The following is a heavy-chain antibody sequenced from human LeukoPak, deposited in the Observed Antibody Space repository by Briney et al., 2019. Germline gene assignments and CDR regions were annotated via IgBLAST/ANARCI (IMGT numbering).Heavy chain of an antibody. CDR2: ISSSSSYI. V-gene: IGHV3-21*01. J-gene: IGHJ6*03. D-gene: IGHD3-3*01. CDR1: GFTFSSYS. CDR3: ARADFWSGQAHMDV. Sequence: GGSLRLSCAAPGFTFSSYSMNWVRQAPGKGLEWVSSISSSSSYIYYADSVKGRFTISRDNAKNSLYLQMNSLRAEDTAVYYCARADFWSGQAHMDVWGKGTTVTVSS.